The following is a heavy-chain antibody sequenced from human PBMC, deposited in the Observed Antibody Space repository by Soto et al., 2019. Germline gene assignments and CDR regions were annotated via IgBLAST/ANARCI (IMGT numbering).Heavy chain of an antibody. CDR3: ARGYDYVWGSYRYGYYGMDV. CDR1: GGTFSSYA. J-gene: IGHJ6*02. V-gene: IGHV1-69*13. D-gene: IGHD3-16*02. Sequence: SVKVSCKASGGTFSSYAISWVRQAPGQGLEWMGGVIPIFGTANYAQKFQGRVTITADESTSTAYMELSSLRSEDTAVYYCARGYDYVWGSYRYGYYGMDVWGQGTTVTVSS. CDR2: VIPIFGTA.